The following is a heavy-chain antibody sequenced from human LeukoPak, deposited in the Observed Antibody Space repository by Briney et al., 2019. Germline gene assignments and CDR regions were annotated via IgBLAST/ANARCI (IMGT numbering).Heavy chain of an antibody. CDR2: IYPGDSDT. J-gene: IGHJ6*02. CDR3: ANLPPCGLDV. V-gene: IGHV5-51*01. CDR1: GYTFSRYW. Sequence: ESPEISCKGSGYTFSRYWIGWVPQLPGKGLEWMGLIYPGDSDTRYRPSFQGQVPISADKSTTTAYLQWSSLKPSDSATYYCANLPPCGLDVWGQGTPVIVSS.